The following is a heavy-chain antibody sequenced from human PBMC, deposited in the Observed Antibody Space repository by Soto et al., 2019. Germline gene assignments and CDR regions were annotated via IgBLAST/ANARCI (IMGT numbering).Heavy chain of an antibody. J-gene: IGHJ6*02. V-gene: IGHV3-15*07. CDR1: GFTFSNAW. CDR3: TTDFVIAARLGDYYYYGMDV. CDR2: IKSKTDGGTT. D-gene: IGHD6-6*01. Sequence: EVQLVESGGGLVKPGGSLRLSCAASGFTFSNAWMNWVRQAPGKGLEWVGRIKSKTDGGTTDYAAPVKGRFTNSRDDSKNTLYLQMNSLKTEDTAVYYCTTDFVIAARLGDYYYYGMDVWGQGTTVTVSS.